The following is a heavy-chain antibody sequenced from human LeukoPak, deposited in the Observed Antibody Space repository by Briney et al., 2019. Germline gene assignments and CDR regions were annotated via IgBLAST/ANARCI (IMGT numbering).Heavy chain of an antibody. J-gene: IGHJ4*02. CDR1: GGTFSIYA. Sequence: SVNVSCKASGGTFSIYAISWVRQAPGQGLEWMGRIIPILGVANYAQKFQGRVTITADRSTSTAYMELSSLKSEDTAVYYCARDQNEVLDYWGQGTLVTVSS. CDR3: ARDQNEVLDY. D-gene: IGHD2/OR15-2a*01. V-gene: IGHV1-69*04. CDR2: IIPILGVA.